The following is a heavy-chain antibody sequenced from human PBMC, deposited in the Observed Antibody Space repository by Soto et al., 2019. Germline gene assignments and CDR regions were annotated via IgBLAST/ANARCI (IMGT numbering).Heavy chain of an antibody. J-gene: IGHJ6*02. D-gene: IGHD2-15*01. CDR1: GGTFSSYA. CDR2: IIPIFGTA. Sequence: QVQLVQSGAEVKKPGSSVKVSCKASGGTFSSYAISWVRQAPGQGLEWMGGIIPIFGTANYAQKFQGRVTITADESTSTAYMELSSLRSEDTAVYYCARLGYCCGGSCYSRHYGMDVWGQGTTVTVSS. V-gene: IGHV1-69*01. CDR3: ARLGYCCGGSCYSRHYGMDV.